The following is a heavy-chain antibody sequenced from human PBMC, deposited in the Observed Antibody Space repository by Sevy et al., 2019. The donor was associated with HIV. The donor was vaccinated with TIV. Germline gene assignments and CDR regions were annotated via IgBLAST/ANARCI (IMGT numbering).Heavy chain of an antibody. CDR2: VYPDDSNT. V-gene: IGHV5-51*01. J-gene: IGHJ4*02. CDR1: GYSFTSHW. CDR3: ATSRSGYFDSSGYYIY. Sequence: GESLKISCKGSGYSFTSHWIGWVRHMPGKGLEWMGIVYPDDSNTRYSPSFQGQVTSSADKSISTAYLQWSSLKASDTAIYYCATSRSGYFDSSGYYIYWGQGTLVTVSS. D-gene: IGHD3-22*01.